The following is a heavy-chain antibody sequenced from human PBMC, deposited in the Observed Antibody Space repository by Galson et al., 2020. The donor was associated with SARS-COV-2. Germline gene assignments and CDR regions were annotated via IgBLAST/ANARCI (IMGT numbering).Heavy chain of an antibody. CDR1: KFIFSSYW. Sequence: PGGSLRLSCAASKFIFSSYWMSWVRQAPGKGLEWVANIKQDGSEENYMDSVKGRFTISRDNAKNSLYLQINGLRVEDTAVYYCARGRRWVDVWGQGTTVTVSS. CDR2: IKQDGSEE. V-gene: IGHV3-7*01. CDR3: ARGRRWVDV. J-gene: IGHJ6*02.